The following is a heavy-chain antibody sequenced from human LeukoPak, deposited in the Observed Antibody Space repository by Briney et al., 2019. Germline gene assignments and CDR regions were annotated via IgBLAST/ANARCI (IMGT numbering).Heavy chain of an antibody. Sequence: ASVKVSCKTSGYTFTGYYIHWVRQAPGQGLEWMGWINPNSGGTNYAQNFQGRVTMTRDTSINTAYMELGRLRSDDTAVYYCARSPGLDTAVVNRPWGQGTLITVCS. CDR3: ARSPGLDTAVVNRP. CDR2: INPNSGGT. V-gene: IGHV1-2*02. J-gene: IGHJ5*02. CDR1: GYTFTGYY. D-gene: IGHD5-18*01.